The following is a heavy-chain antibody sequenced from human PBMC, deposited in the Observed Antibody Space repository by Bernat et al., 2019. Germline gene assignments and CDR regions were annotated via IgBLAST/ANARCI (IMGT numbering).Heavy chain of an antibody. D-gene: IGHD3-10*01. J-gene: IGHJ4*02. Sequence: EVQLVESGGGLVQPGGSLRLSCAASGFTVSSNYMSWVRQAPGKGLEWVSVIYSGGSTYYADSVKGRFTISRDNSKNTLYLQMNSLRAEDTAVYYCARLSGGITMVRGVNPDYWGQGTLVTVSS. V-gene: IGHV3-66*01. CDR3: ARLSGGITMVRGVNPDY. CDR2: IYSGGST. CDR1: GFTVSSNY.